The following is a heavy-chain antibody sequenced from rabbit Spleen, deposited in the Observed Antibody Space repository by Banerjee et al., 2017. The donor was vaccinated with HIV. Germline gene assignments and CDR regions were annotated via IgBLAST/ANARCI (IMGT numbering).Heavy chain of an antibody. CDR2: IVGGSGGST. CDR3: MRDAGNGYNYFDL. D-gene: IGHD8-1*01. V-gene: IGHV1S45*01. Sequence: QQQVVESGGGLVKPGASLTLTCTVSGFSFSSSYWICWVRQAPGKGLEWVACIVGGSGGSTYYASWARGRFTISKTSSTTVTLQMTSLTAADTATYLCMRDAGNGYNYFDLWGQGTLVTVS. CDR1: GFSFSSSYW. J-gene: IGHJ4*01.